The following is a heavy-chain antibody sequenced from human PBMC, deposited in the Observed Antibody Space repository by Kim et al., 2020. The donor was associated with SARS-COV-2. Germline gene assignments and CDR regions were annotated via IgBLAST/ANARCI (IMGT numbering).Heavy chain of an antibody. Sequence: SETLSLTCTVSGGSISSSSYYWGWIRQPPGKGLEWIGSIYYSGSTYYNPSLKSRVTISVDTSKNQFSLKLSSVTAADTAVYYCARHPDYYDSSGNFDYWGQGTLVTVSS. CDR2: IYYSGST. CDR1: GGSISSSSYY. D-gene: IGHD3-22*01. CDR3: ARHPDYYDSSGNFDY. J-gene: IGHJ4*02. V-gene: IGHV4-39*01.